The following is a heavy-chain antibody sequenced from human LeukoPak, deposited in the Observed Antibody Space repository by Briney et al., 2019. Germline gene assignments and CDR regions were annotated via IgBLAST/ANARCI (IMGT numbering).Heavy chain of an antibody. J-gene: IGHJ5*02. CDR2: INPSGGST. V-gene: IGHV1-46*01. D-gene: IGHD6-6*01. Sequence: GASAKVSCKASGYTFTGYYMHWVRQAPGQGLEWMGIINPSGGSTSYAQKFQGRVTMTRDMSTSTVYMELSSLRSEDTAVYYCARDLSSSGGFDPWGQGTLVTVSS. CDR3: ARDLSSSGGFDP. CDR1: GYTFTGYY.